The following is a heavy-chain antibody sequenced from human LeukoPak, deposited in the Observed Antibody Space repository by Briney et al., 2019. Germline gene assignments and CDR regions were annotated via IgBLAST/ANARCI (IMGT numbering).Heavy chain of an antibody. CDR1: GFTFSSYW. D-gene: IGHD4-17*01. CDR2: IKQDGSEK. Sequence: GGSLRLSCAASGFTFSSYWMSWVRQAPGKGLEWVANIKQDGSEKYYVDSAKGRFTISRDNAKNSLYLQMNSLRAEDTAVYYCASHYGDYSFFDYWGQGTLVTVSS. CDR3: ASHYGDYSFFDY. J-gene: IGHJ4*02. V-gene: IGHV3-7*02.